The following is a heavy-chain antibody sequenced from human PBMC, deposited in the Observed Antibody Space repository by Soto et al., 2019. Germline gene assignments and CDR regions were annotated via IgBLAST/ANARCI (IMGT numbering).Heavy chain of an antibody. CDR2: IYPGDSDT. V-gene: IGHV5-51*01. CDR3: ARLPRSLYSISWLDY. Sequence: GESLKISCKGSGYSFTSYWIGWVRQMPGKGLEWMGIIYPGDSDTRYSPSFQGQVTISADKSISTAYLQWSSLKASDTAMYYCARLPRSLYSISWLDYWGQGTLVPASP. D-gene: IGHD6-13*01. CDR1: GYSFTSYW. J-gene: IGHJ4*02.